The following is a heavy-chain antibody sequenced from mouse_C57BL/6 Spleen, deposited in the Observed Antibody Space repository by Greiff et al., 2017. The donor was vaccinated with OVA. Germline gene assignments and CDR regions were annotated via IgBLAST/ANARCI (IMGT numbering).Heavy chain of an antibody. Sequence: EVQRVESGPGMVKPSQSLSLTCTVTGYSITSGYDWHWIRHFPGNQLEWMGYISYSGSTNYNPSLKSRISITHDTSKNRFFLKLNSVTTEDTATDYCARGSLIYYAMDYWGQGTSVTVSS. CDR3: ARGSLIYYAMDY. CDR1: GYSITSGYD. CDR2: ISYSGST. D-gene: IGHD6-1*01. V-gene: IGHV3-1*01. J-gene: IGHJ4*01.